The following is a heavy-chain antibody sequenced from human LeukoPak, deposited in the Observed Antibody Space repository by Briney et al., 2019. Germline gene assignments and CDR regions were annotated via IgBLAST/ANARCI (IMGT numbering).Heavy chain of an antibody. CDR1: GGSFSGYY. CDR3: ARFPRYCSGGSCYSGFGY. Sequence: SETLSLTCAVYGGSFSGYYWSWIRQPPGKGLEWIGEINHSGSTNYNPSLKSRVTISVDTSKNQFSPKLSSVTAADTAVYYCARFPRYCSGGSCYSGFGYWGQGTLVTVSS. D-gene: IGHD2-15*01. V-gene: IGHV4-34*01. J-gene: IGHJ4*02. CDR2: INHSGST.